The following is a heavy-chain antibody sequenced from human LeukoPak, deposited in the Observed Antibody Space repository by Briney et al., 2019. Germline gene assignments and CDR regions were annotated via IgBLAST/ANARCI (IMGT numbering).Heavy chain of an antibody. Sequence: PXETLSLTCAVYGGSFSGYYWSWVRQPPGKGLEWIGEINHSGSTNYNPSLKSGGTISVDTSKKKCSLKLSSVTAADTAVYYCARGYLHYSYDSSGYYNYWGQGTLVTVSS. CDR1: GGSFSGYY. J-gene: IGHJ4*02. D-gene: IGHD3-22*01. CDR2: INHSGST. CDR3: ARGYLHYSYDSSGYYNY. V-gene: IGHV4-34*01.